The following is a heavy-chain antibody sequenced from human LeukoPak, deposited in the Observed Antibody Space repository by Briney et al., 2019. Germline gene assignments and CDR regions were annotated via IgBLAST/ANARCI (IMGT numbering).Heavy chain of an antibody. D-gene: IGHD2-15*01. CDR2: IYHSGST. V-gene: IGHV4-38-2*02. Sequence: SETLSLTCTVSGYSISSGYYWGWIRQPPGKGLEWIGSIYHSGSTYYNPSLKSRVTISVDTSKNQFSLKLSSVTAADTAVYYCARSSGGSFNFDYWGQGTLVTVSS. CDR1: GYSISSGYY. J-gene: IGHJ4*02. CDR3: ARSSGGSFNFDY.